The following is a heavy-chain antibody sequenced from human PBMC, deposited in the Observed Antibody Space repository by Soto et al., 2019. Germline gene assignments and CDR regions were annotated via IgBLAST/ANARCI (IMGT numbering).Heavy chain of an antibody. CDR2: IYYSGTT. CDR1: GGSISSSY. Sequence: QVQLQESGPGLVKPSETLSLTCTVSGGSISSSYWSWIRQPPGKGLEWIGYIYYSGTTNYNPSLRSRVTISVDTSKKQFSLKLSSVTAADTAVYYCAAVRQHYFDFWGQGTLVTVSS. CDR3: AAVRQHYFDF. J-gene: IGHJ4*02. V-gene: IGHV4-59*12. D-gene: IGHD1-1*01.